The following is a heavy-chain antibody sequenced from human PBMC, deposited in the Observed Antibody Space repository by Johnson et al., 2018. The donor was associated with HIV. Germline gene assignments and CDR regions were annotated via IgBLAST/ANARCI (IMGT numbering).Heavy chain of an antibody. CDR1: GFTFRNYA. CDR3: ARDELPLRVAAGAFDI. J-gene: IGHJ3*02. Sequence: VQLVESGGGLVQPGGSLRLSCAASGFTFRNYAMSWVRQAPGKGLEWVSAIGTAGDTYYPGSVKGRFTISRENAKNSLYLQMNSLRAEDTALYYCARDELPLRVAAGAFDIWGQGT. D-gene: IGHD6-13*01. CDR2: IGTAGDT. V-gene: IGHV3-13*01.